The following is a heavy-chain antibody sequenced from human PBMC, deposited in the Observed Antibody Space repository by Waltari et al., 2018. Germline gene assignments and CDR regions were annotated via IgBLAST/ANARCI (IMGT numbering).Heavy chain of an antibody. CDR3: ARRRIGSSWYGGMGWFDP. CDR2: INHSGST. CDR1: GGSFSGYY. J-gene: IGHJ5*02. V-gene: IGHV4-34*01. D-gene: IGHD6-13*01. Sequence: QVQLQQWGAGLLKPSENLSLTCAVYGGSFSGYYWSWNRQPPGKGLEWIGEINHSGSTNYNPSLKSRVTISVDTSKNQFSLKLSSVTAADTAVYYCARRRIGSSWYGGMGWFDPWGQGTLVTVSS.